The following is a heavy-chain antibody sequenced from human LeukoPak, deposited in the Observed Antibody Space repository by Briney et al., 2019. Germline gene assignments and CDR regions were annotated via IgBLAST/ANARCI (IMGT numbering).Heavy chain of an antibody. D-gene: IGHD3-10*01. CDR1: GRSINSYY. V-gene: IGHV4-4*07. J-gene: IGHJ4*02. CDR2: IYTTGTT. CDR3: DY. Sequence: SETLSLTCTVSGRSINSYYWGWVRQPAGKGLEWIGRIYTTGTTNYSPSLKSRLTMSLDTSKNQFSLKFCGRQGYTASYYFVDYWSQGTLVTVSS.